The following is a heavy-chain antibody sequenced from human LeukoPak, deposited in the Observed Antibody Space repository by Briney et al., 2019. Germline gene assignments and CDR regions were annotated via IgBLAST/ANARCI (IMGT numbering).Heavy chain of an antibody. CDR3: ARQIRVSGSFRQFDY. J-gene: IGHJ4*02. D-gene: IGHD1-26*01. CDR1: GFTFSSYS. Sequence: PGGSLRLSCAASGFTFSSYSMNWIRQPPGKGLEWIGTISYSGTTYYNPSLKSRVTISVDTSKNQFSLKLSSVTAADTAVYTCARQIRVSGSFRQFDYWGRGTLVTVSS. CDR2: ISYSGTT. V-gene: IGHV4-39*01.